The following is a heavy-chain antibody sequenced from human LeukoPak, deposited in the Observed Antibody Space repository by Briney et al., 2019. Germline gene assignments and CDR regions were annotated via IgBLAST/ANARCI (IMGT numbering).Heavy chain of an antibody. CDR1: GFTFSSYA. CDR3: ARAQEYYYYYGMDV. Sequence: GGSLRLSCAASGFTFSSYAMRWVRQAPGKGLEWVAVISYDGSNKYYADYVKGRFTISRDNSKNTLYLQMNSLRAEDTAVYYCARAQEYYYYYGMDVWGQGTTVTVSS. J-gene: IGHJ6*02. V-gene: IGHV3-30-3*01. CDR2: ISYDGSNK.